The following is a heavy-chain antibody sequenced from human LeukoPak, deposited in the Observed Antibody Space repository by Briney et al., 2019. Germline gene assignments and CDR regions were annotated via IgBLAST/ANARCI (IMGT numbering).Heavy chain of an antibody. Sequence: GASVKVSCKASGYTFTDYYLHWVRQAPGQGLDWVGFINTYSGGTNYAQKFQGRVTMTGDTSISTAYMELTSLTSDDTAMYYCAREPPLLAAAGTSGFDSWGQGTLVTVSS. CDR2: INTYSGGT. V-gene: IGHV1-2*02. D-gene: IGHD6-13*01. J-gene: IGHJ4*02. CDR3: AREPPLLAAAGTSGFDS. CDR1: GYTFTDYY.